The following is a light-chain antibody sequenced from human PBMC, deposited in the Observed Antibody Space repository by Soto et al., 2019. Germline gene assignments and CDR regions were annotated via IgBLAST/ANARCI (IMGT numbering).Light chain of an antibody. Sequence: EIVLTQSPDTLSLSLGERATLSCRASQSVSSSYLAWYQQKPGQSPRLLTYGASSRATGIPDRFSGSGSGTDFTLTITRLEPEDFAVYYCQQYGSSPLTFGGGTMVEIK. CDR3: QQYGSSPLT. J-gene: IGKJ4*01. CDR1: QSVSSSY. CDR2: GAS. V-gene: IGKV3-20*01.